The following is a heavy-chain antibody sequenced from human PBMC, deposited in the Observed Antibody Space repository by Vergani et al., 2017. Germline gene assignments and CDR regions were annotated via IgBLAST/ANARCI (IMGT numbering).Heavy chain of an antibody. J-gene: IGHJ4*02. V-gene: IGHV3-30-3*01. CDR2: ISYDGSNK. Sequence: QVQLVESGGGVVQPGRSLRLSCAASGFTFSSYAMHWVRPAPGKGLEWVAVISYDGSNKSYAAPVKGRFTISRDNSKNTLYLQMNSLRAEDTAVYYCARAPKDEWLLPAFDYWGQGTLVTVSS. CDR3: ARAPKDEWLLPAFDY. CDR1: GFTFSSYA. D-gene: IGHD3-22*01.